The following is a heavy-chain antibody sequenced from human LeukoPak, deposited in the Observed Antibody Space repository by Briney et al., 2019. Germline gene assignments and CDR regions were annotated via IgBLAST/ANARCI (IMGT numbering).Heavy chain of an antibody. CDR2: INHSGST. CDR1: GGSFSGYY. Sequence: SETLSLTCAVYGGSFSGYYWSWIRQLPGKGLEWIGEINHSGSTNYNPSLKSRVTISVDTSKNQFSLKLSSVTAADTAVYYCAREPAASYVWGSYRFGFDYWGQGTLVTVSS. CDR3: AREPAASYVWGSYRFGFDY. J-gene: IGHJ4*02. D-gene: IGHD3-16*02. V-gene: IGHV4-34*01.